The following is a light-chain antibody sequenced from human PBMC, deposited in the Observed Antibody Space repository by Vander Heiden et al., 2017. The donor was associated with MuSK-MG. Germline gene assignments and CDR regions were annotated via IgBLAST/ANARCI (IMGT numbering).Light chain of an antibody. CDR1: QSVSDW. Sequence: DIQMTQSPSTLSASVGDRVTITCRASQSVSDWLAWYQQKPGKAPKLLIYDASSLESGVPSRFRGSGSGTEFTLTITSLQPDDVATYYCQQYKSFLYTFGQGTKLEIK. V-gene: IGKV1-5*01. CDR3: QQYKSFLYT. CDR2: DAS. J-gene: IGKJ2*01.